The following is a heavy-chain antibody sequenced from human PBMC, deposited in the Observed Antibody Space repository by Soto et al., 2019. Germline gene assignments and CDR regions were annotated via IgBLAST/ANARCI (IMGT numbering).Heavy chain of an antibody. CDR2: ISTSGGRT. D-gene: IGHD4-4*01. Sequence: EGQLLESGGGLVQPGGSLRLSCAASGFSFSSYAMSWVRQVPGKGLEWVSGISTSGGRTFYADSVKGRFTISRDNFENKLCLQMNSLRGEDTALYYCAKGQSTHSVWGQGTTVTVSS. CDR3: AKGQSTHSV. V-gene: IGHV3-23*01. CDR1: GFSFSSYA. J-gene: IGHJ6*02.